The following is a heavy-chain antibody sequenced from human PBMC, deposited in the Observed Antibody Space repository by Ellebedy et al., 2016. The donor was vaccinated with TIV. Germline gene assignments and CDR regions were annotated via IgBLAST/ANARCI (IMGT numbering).Heavy chain of an antibody. V-gene: IGHV4-59*01. Sequence: MPSETLSLTCNVSGGSISSYYWSWIRQPPGKGLEWIGYVYYSGNTNYNPSLKGRVTISVDTSKNQFSLKLSPVTAADTAVYYCARDDAAMRDAFDLWGQGIMVTVS. CDR1: GGSISSYY. J-gene: IGHJ3*01. CDR3: ARDDAAMRDAFDL. CDR2: VYYSGNT. D-gene: IGHD6-25*01.